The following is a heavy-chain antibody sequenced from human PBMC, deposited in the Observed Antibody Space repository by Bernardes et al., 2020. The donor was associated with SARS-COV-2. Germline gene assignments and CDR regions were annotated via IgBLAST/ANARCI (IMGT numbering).Heavy chain of an antibody. CDR1: GFTFSSYG. J-gene: IGHJ2*01. CDR2: IWYDGSNK. D-gene: IGHD4-17*01. CDR3: ARDTYGPDHWYFDL. Sequence: GGSLRLSCAASGFTFSSYGMHWVRQAPGKGLEWVAVIWYDGSNKYYADSVKGRFTISRDNSKNTLYLQMNSLRAEDTAVYYCARDTYGPDHWYFDLWGRGTLVTVSS. V-gene: IGHV3-33*01.